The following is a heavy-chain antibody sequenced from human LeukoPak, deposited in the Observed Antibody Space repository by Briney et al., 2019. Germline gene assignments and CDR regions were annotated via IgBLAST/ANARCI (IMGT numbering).Heavy chain of an antibody. CDR3: AARSSGNPYF. J-gene: IGHJ4*02. V-gene: IGHV3-7*03. D-gene: IGHD1-26*01. Sequence: GGSLKLSCTASGLTLSNYWMIWVRQAPGKGLQWVAKIKQDGSEKYYVDSVKGRFTVSRDNAENSLYLQMNSLRVEDTAVYYCAARSSGNPYFWGQGTLVTVSS. CDR1: GLTLSNYW. CDR2: IKQDGSEK.